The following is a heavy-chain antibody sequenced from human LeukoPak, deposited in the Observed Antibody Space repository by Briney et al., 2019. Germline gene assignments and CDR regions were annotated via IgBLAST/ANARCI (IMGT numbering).Heavy chain of an antibody. D-gene: IGHD2-8*01. CDR3: ASQYCTNGVCYFGGAFDI. J-gene: IGHJ3*02. CDR2: ISYSGST. Sequence: PSETLSLTCTVSGGSVSSGSYYWSWIRQPPGKGLEWIGYISYSGSTNYNPSLKSRVSISVDTSKNQFSLKLSSVTAADTAVYYCASQYCTNGVCYFGGAFDIWGQGTMVTVSS. CDR1: GGSVSSGSYY. V-gene: IGHV4-61*01.